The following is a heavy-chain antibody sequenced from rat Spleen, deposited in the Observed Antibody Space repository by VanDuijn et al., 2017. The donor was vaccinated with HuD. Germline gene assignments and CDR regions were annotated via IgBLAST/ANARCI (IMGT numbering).Heavy chain of an antibody. CDR2: IWTGGTT. V-gene: IGHV2-43*01. CDR1: GFSLTNYH. CDR3: TRAPAAGGYVMDA. D-gene: IGHD3-2*01. J-gene: IGHJ4*01. Sequence: QVQLKESGPGLVQPSQTLSLTCTVSGFSLTNYHVSWVRQPPGKGLEWMGIIWTGGTTTYNSLLKSRLSISRDTSKSQVLLKMNSLQTEDTAIYFCTRAPAAGGYVMDAWGQGASVTVSS.